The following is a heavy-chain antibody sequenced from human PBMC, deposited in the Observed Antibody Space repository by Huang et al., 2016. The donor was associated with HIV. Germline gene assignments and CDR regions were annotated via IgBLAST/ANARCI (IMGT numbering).Heavy chain of an antibody. CDR3: ARYGGASWGAYYFDF. D-gene: IGHD1-26*01. Sequence: QVQLVQSGAEVKRPGASVKVFCQASGYTFTTYAMHWVRQAPGQGFEWMGWRNPDSGDAKYSVKYQDRVTFNSDAHAITAYMGLTILKSEDTAVYYCARYGGASWGAYYFDFWGQGALVIVSS. V-gene: IGHV1-3*01. J-gene: IGHJ4*02. CDR2: RNPDSGDA. CDR1: GYTFTTYA.